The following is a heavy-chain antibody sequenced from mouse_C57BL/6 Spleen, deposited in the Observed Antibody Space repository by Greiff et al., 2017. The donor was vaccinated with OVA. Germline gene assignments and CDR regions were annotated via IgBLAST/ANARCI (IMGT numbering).Heavy chain of an antibody. V-gene: IGHV1-69*01. Sequence: VQLQQPGAELVMPGASVKLSCKASGYTFTSYWMHWVKQRPGQGLEWIGEIDPSDSYTNYNQKFKGKSTLTVDKSSSTAYMQLSSLTSEDSAVYYCAVYGSSYADYWGQGTTLTVSS. CDR2: IDPSDSYT. J-gene: IGHJ2*01. CDR3: AVYGSSYADY. D-gene: IGHD1-1*01. CDR1: GYTFTSYW.